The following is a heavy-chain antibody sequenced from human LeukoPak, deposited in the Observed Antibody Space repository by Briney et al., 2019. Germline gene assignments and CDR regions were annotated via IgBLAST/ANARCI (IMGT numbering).Heavy chain of an antibody. Sequence: GSSVKVSCKASGGTFTSYAISWVRQAPGQGLEWMGGIIPIFGTANYAQKFQGRVTITADESTSTAYMELSSLRSEDTAVYYCARESYGSGSYLYYFDYWGQGTLVTVSS. CDR1: GGTFTSYA. CDR2: IIPIFGTA. J-gene: IGHJ4*02. D-gene: IGHD3-10*01. V-gene: IGHV1-69*01. CDR3: ARESYGSGSYLYYFDY.